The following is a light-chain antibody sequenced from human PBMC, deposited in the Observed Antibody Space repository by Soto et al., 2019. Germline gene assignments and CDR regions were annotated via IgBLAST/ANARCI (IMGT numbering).Light chain of an antibody. CDR1: QGITNL. V-gene: IGKV1-9*01. J-gene: IGKJ1*01. CDR3: QQFNSYPRT. Sequence: DIQLTQSPSFVSASEGDRVTIACRASQGITNLLAWYQQKPGRAPKLLISFASSLDSEVPSRFSGSGSGTEFILTISSQQPEDTATYYCQQFNSYPRTFGQGTKVEIK. CDR2: FAS.